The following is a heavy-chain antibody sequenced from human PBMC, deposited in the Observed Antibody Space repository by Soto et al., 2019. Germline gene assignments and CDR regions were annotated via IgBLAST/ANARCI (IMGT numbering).Heavy chain of an antibody. J-gene: IGHJ6*04. CDR3: ARHQYGSGSYGNSGMDF. V-gene: IGHV4-39*01. Sequence: SETLSLTCTVSGGSISSSSSYWGWIRQPPGRGLEWIGSISYSGSTYYNPSLKSRVTISVDTSKNQFSLKLSSLTAADTAVYYWARHQYGSGSYGNSGMDFWGKGTTDTVS. CDR2: ISYSGST. D-gene: IGHD3-10*01. CDR1: GGSISSSSSY.